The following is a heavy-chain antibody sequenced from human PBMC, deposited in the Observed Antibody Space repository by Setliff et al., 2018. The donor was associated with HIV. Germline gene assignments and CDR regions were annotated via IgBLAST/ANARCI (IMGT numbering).Heavy chain of an antibody. CDR2: IDPSGGST. J-gene: IGHJ4*02. V-gene: IGHV1-46*01. CDR3: ARQLSNSLDH. D-gene: IGHD1-1*01. Sequence: ASVKVSCKASGYTFTNYDINWVRQAPGQGLEWMAWIDPSGGSTSYAQKFQGRVTMTRDTSISTVYMELSGLTSDDTAVYFCARQLSNSLDHWGQGTPVTVSS. CDR1: GYTFTNYD.